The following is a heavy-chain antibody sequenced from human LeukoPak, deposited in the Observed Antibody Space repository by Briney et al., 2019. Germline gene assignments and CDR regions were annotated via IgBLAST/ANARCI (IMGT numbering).Heavy chain of an antibody. CDR3: TRAGLYRQDY. D-gene: IGHD2-8*01. CDR2: INSDGRST. V-gene: IGHV3-74*01. Sequence: GGSLRLSCAASGFTFSSYWVHWVRQAPGKGLVWVSRINSDGRSTSYADSVTGRFTISRDNAKNTLYLQMNSLRAEGTAVYYCTRAGLYRQDYWGQGTLVSVSS. CDR1: GFTFSSYW. J-gene: IGHJ4*02.